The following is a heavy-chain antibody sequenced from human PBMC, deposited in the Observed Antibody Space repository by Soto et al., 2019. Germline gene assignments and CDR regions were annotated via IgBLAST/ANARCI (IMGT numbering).Heavy chain of an antibody. CDR3: ARHNYGSGSTYFDY. CDR2: IYYSWST. Sequence: PSETLSLTCTVSGGSISSYYWSWIRQPPGKGLEWIGYIYYSWSTNYNPSLKSRVTISVDTSKNQFSLKLNSMTAADTAVYYCARHNYGSGSTYFDYWGQGTLVTVSS. CDR1: GGSISSYY. J-gene: IGHJ4*02. D-gene: IGHD3-10*01. V-gene: IGHV4-59*08.